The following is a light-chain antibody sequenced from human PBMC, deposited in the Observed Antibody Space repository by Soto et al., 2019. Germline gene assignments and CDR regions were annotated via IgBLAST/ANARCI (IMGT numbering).Light chain of an antibody. CDR1: SSDIGAGHD. V-gene: IGLV1-40*01. CDR3: QSYDSSLTSYV. J-gene: IGLJ1*01. Sequence: QSVLTQAPSVSEAPGQRVTISCTGTSSDIGAGHDVHWYQQLPGAAPKLLIYSNAIRPSGVPDRFSGSKSGTSASLAITGLRAEDEADYYCQSYDSSLTSYVFGSGTKVTVL. CDR2: SNA.